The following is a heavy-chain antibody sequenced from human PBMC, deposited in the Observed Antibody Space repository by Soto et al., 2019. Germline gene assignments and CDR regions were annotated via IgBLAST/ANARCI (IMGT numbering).Heavy chain of an antibody. V-gene: IGHV4-31*01. J-gene: IGHJ5*02. Sequence: HVQLQESGPGLVKPSQTLSLTCTVSGGSISSDNYYWSWIRHHPGKGLEWFGYIYYSGSTYYNPSLKNPVTISVDTSTNPLSLKLNSLTAADTAVYYCARMDSGKAARPVDTWGQGTLVTVSS. CDR2: IYYSGST. D-gene: IGHD6-6*01. CDR3: ARMDSGKAARPVDT. CDR1: GGSISSDNYY.